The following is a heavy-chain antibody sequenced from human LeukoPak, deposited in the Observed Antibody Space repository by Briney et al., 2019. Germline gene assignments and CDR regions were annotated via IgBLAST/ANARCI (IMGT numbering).Heavy chain of an antibody. J-gene: IGHJ4*02. Sequence: ASVKVSCKASGQSLTGYFIHWVRQAPGQGLEWMGIINPSGGSTSYAQKFQGRVTMTRDTSTSTVYMELSSLRSEDTAVYYCARDITSDSGSYSLDYWGQGTLVTVSS. V-gene: IGHV1-46*01. CDR2: INPSGGST. CDR3: ARDITSDSGSYSLDY. CDR1: GQSLTGYF. D-gene: IGHD1-26*01.